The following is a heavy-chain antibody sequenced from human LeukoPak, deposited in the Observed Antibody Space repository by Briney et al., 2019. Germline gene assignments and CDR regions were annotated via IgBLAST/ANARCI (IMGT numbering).Heavy chain of an antibody. Sequence: SETLSLTCTVSGGSISSYYWSWIRQPAGKGLEWIGRIYTSGSTNYNPSLKSRVTISVDTSKNQFSLKLSSVTAADTAVYYCARGGYCSSTSCYDYYYYYYMDVWGKGTTVTVSS. V-gene: IGHV4-4*07. CDR2: IYTSGST. J-gene: IGHJ6*03. CDR3: ARGGYCSSTSCYDYYYYYYMDV. CDR1: GGSISSYY. D-gene: IGHD2-2*01.